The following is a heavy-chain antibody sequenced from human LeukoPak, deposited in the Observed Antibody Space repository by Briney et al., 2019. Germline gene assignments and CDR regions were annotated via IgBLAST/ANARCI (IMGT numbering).Heavy chain of an antibody. CDR3: ARAQLVSMVADY. J-gene: IGHJ4*02. D-gene: IGHD1-1*01. CDR2: ISGDGRDI. V-gene: IGHV3-23*01. Sequence: GGSLRLSCAASEFSVGSNYMTWVRQAPGKGLEWVSAISGDGRDIFYADAVKGRFTISRDNSKNTLYLQMNSLRAEDTAVYYCARAQLVSMVADYWGQGTLVTVSS. CDR1: EFSVGSNY.